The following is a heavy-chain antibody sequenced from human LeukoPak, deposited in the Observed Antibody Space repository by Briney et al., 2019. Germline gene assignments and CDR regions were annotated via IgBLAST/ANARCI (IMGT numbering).Heavy chain of an antibody. CDR1: GYTFTSYD. CDR3: ACWYYYDSSGYSDNY. V-gene: IGHV1-8*01. J-gene: IGHJ4*02. D-gene: IGHD3-22*01. Sequence: ASVKVSCKASGYTFTSYDINWVRQATGQGLEWMGWMNPNSGNTGYAQKFQGRVTMTRNTSISTAYMELSRLRSDDTAVYYCACWYYYDSSGYSDNYWGQGTLVTVSS. CDR2: MNPNSGNT.